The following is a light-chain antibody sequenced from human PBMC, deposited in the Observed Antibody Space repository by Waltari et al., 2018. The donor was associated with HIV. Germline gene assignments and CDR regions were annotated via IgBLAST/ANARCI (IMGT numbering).Light chain of an antibody. Sequence: QSALTQPRSVSGSPGPSVTLPCTGTSSNYVSWYHQHPGNAPHVIIYDVSKRPSGVPDRSSGSKSGNTASLTISGLQAEDEADYYGCSFAGSYSYVFGTGTKVTVL. CDR3: CSFAGSYSYV. J-gene: IGLJ1*01. CDR2: DVS. CDR1: SSNY. V-gene: IGLV2-11*01.